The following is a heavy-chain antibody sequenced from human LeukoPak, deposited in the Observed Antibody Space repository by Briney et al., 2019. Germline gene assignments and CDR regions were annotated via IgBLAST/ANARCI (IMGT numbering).Heavy chain of an antibody. D-gene: IGHD1-26*01. CDR3: AKAHSGSYCFDY. CDR1: GFTFSSYA. CDR2: ISGSGGST. J-gene: IGHJ4*02. Sequence: GGSLRLSCAASGFTFSSYAMSWVRQAPGEGLEWVSAISGSGGSTYYADSVKGRFTISRDNSKNTLYLQKNSLRAEDTAVYYCAKAHSGSYCFDYWGQGTLVTVSS. V-gene: IGHV3-23*01.